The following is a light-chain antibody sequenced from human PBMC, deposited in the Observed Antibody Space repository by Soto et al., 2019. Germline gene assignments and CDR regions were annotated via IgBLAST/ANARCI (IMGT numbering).Light chain of an antibody. J-gene: IGLJ3*02. CDR1: SSHIGAGYD. CDR2: GNG. V-gene: IGLV1-40*01. CDR3: QSYDSSLSGWV. Sequence: SVLTQPPSVSGAPGQRVTISCTGRSSHIGAGYDVPWYQQLPGTAPKLLIYGNGNRPSGVPDRLSGSNSGTSASLAITGLQAKDEADYYCQSYDSSLSGWVFGGGTKLTVL.